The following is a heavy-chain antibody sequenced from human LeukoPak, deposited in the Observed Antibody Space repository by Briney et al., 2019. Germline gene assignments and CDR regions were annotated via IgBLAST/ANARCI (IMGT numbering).Heavy chain of an antibody. CDR2: IYYTGST. J-gene: IGHJ5*02. V-gene: IGHV4-30-4*07. CDR1: GGSISSAGYS. CDR3: ARGGDSSGYEGRFDP. Sequence: PSETLSLTCAVSGGSISSAGYSWSWIRQPPGEGLECIGYIYYTGSTYYNPSLKSRVTISLDTSKNQFSLKLSSVTAADTAVYYCARGGDSSGYEGRFDPWGQGTLVTVSS. D-gene: IGHD3-22*01.